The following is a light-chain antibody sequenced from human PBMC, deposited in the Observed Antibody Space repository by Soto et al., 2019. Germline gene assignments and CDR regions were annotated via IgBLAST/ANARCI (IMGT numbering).Light chain of an antibody. CDR1: QSISNY. V-gene: IGKV1-39*01. CDR2: AAS. J-gene: IGKJ3*01. Sequence: DIQMTQSPSSLSASVGDRVTITCRASQSISNYLNWYQQKPGKAPKLLIYAASSLQSGVPSRFSGSGSGTDFTFTISSLQPEDFATYSCQQSYTTLFTFGPGANVDI. CDR3: QQSYTTLFT.